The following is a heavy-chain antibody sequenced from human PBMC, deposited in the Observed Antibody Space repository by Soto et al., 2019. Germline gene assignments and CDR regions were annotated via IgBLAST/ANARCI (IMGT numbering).Heavy chain of an antibody. V-gene: IGHV5-10-1*01. D-gene: IGHD3-22*01. J-gene: IGHJ5*02. CDR3: ASLEYYDSSGYSRVRWFDP. CDR1: GYSFTSYW. Sequence: PGESLKISCKGSGYSFTSYWISWVRQMPGKGLEWMGRLDPSDSYTNYSPSFQAHDTIAPDKSLSTAYPQWSSLKSSDTAMYYCASLEYYDSSGYSRVRWFDPWGQGTLVTVAS. CDR2: LDPSDSYT.